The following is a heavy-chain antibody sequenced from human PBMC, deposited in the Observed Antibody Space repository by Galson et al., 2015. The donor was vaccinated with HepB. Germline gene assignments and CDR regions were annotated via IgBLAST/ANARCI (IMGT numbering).Heavy chain of an antibody. CDR1: GFTFSSYG. D-gene: IGHD1-26*01. CDR3: AKDQYSGSYRYYYYGMDV. V-gene: IGHV3-30*18. Sequence: SLRLSCAASGFTFSSYGMHRVRQAPGKGLEWVAVISYDGSNKYYADSVKGRFTISRDNSKNTLYLQMNSLRAEDTAVYYCAKDQYSGSYRYYYYGMDVWGQGTTVTVSS. CDR2: ISYDGSNK. J-gene: IGHJ6*02.